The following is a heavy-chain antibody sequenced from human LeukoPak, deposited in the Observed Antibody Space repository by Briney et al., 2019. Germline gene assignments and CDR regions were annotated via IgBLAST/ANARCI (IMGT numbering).Heavy chain of an antibody. D-gene: IGHD3-10*01. Sequence: GGSLRLSCAASGFTFSSYAMSWVRQPPEKGLEWVSVISGSGGSTYYADSVKGRFTISRDNSKNTLYLQMNSLRAEDTAVYYCAKAIGYFGSGSYSSDYWGQGTLITVSS. CDR2: ISGSGGST. J-gene: IGHJ4*02. V-gene: IGHV3-23*01. CDR3: AKAIGYFGSGSYSSDY. CDR1: GFTFSSYA.